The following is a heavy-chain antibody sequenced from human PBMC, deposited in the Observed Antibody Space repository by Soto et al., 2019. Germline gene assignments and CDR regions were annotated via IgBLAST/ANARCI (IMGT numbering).Heavy chain of an antibody. D-gene: IGHD3-3*01. V-gene: IGHV3-9*01. Sequence: EVQLVESGGGVVQPGRSLRLSCAASGFNFDDYAMHWVRQAPGKGLEWVSGISWTTGSTGYADSVWGRFTISRDNAKYYLYLRMNSLRAEDTAFYYCAKDMDGCWNGYHRTENYFDFWGQGTLVTVSS. J-gene: IGHJ4*02. CDR2: ISWTTGST. CDR1: GFNFDDYA. CDR3: AKDMDGCWNGYHRTENYFDF.